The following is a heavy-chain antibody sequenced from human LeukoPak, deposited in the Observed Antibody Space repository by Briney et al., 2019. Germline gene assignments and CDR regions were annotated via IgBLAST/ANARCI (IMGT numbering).Heavy chain of an antibody. Sequence: GGSLRLSCAASGFTFSSYGMHWVRQAPGKGLEWVAFIRYDGSNKYYADSVKGRFTISRDNSKNTLYLQMNSLRAEDTAVYYCAKEDVTYCSSTSCYNLDYWGQGTLVTVSS. CDR1: GFTFSSYG. CDR3: AKEDVTYCSSTSCYNLDY. J-gene: IGHJ4*02. CDR2: IRYDGSNK. D-gene: IGHD2-2*02. V-gene: IGHV3-30*02.